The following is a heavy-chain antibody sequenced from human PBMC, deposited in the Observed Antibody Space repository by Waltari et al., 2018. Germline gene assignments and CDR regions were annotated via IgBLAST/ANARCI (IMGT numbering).Heavy chain of an antibody. V-gene: IGHV3-9*03. CDR2: ISWNSGNI. J-gene: IGHJ4*02. CDR3: AKDGGDGDYYDSSGYFDY. CDR1: GFPFAYYA. Sequence: EVQLVESGGGLVQPGRSRRLSCAASGFPFAYYALPRVRQAPGKGLEWVSGISWNSGNIGYAGSVKGRFTISRDNAKNSLYLQMNSLRAEDMALYYCAKDGGDGDYYDSSGYFDYWGQGTLVTVSS. D-gene: IGHD3-22*01.